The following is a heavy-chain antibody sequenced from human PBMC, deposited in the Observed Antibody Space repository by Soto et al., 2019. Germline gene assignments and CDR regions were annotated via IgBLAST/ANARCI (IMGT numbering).Heavy chain of an antibody. Sequence: PGESLKISCKGSGYSFTSYWIGWVRQMPGKGLEWMGIIYPGDSDTRYSPSFQGQVTISADKSISTAYLQWSSLKASDTAMYYCAGGGVRGVITRPRDSYGMDVWGQGTTVTVSS. D-gene: IGHD3-10*01. V-gene: IGHV5-51*01. CDR3: AGGGVRGVITRPRDSYGMDV. CDR1: GYSFTSYW. J-gene: IGHJ6*02. CDR2: IYPGDSDT.